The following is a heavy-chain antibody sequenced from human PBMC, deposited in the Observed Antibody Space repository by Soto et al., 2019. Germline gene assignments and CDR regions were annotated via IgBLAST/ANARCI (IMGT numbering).Heavy chain of an antibody. J-gene: IGHJ3*02. CDR2: IYHSGST. V-gene: IGHV4-4*02. D-gene: IGHD1-1*01. CDR1: GDSISRSKL. CDR3: ARVTERRNDFDI. Sequence: PTGTPSLSCAVEGDSISRSKLWNWVRQPPGKGLEWFGEIYHSGSTNYNPSLKSRVTFSVDKSKNHFSLKLSSVTAADTAVYYCARVTERRNDFDIRGQGTMVPVS.